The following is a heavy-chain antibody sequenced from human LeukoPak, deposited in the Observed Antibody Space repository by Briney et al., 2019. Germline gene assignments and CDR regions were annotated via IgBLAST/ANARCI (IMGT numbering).Heavy chain of an antibody. J-gene: IGHJ4*02. Sequence: SETLSLTCTISGGSISTYYWSWIRQPPGKGLEWIRCIYYSGSTNYNPSLKSRVTISVDTSKNQFSLKLSSVTAADTAVYYCASGNWRYYFDSWGQGTLVTVSS. CDR3: ASGNWRYYFDS. CDR2: IYYSGST. V-gene: IGHV4-59*01. CDR1: GGSISTYY. D-gene: IGHD1-1*01.